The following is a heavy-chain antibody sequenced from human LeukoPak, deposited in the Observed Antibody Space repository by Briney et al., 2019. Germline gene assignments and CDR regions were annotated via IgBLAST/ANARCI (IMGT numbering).Heavy chain of an antibody. CDR3: ARERLGDPYGMDV. CDR2: ISYDGSNK. V-gene: IGHV3-30*04. D-gene: IGHD4-17*01. J-gene: IGHJ6*02. Sequence: PGRSLRLSCAASGFTLSSYAMHWVRQAPGKGLEWVAVISYDGSNKYYADSVKGRFTISRDNSKNTLYLQMNSLRAEDTAVYYCARERLGDPYGMDVWGQGTTVTVSS. CDR1: GFTLSSYA.